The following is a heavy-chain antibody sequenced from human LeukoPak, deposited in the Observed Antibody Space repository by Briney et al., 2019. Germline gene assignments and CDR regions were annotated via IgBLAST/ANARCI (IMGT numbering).Heavy chain of an antibody. CDR3: VKKKSLPTTKGGFDY. D-gene: IGHD1-1*01. V-gene: IGHV3-23*01. J-gene: IGHJ4*02. CDR2: ISASSINT. Sequence: PGGSLRLSCAASGFSFSSYDMSWVSQPPGEGLESVSAISASSINTYYADSVRGRFTISRDNTQNTLYLEMDSLRAEDTAVYYCVKKKSLPTTKGGFDYWGQGTLVTVSS. CDR1: GFSFSSYD.